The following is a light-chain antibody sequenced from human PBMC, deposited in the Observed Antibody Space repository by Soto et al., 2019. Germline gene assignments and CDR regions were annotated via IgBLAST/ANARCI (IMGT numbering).Light chain of an antibody. CDR2: DAS. CDR3: QQYNSYAWT. J-gene: IGKJ1*01. CDR1: QSIGTL. V-gene: IGKV1-5*01. Sequence: DIQMTQSPSTVYASVGDRVTLTCRASQSIGTLLAWYQQKPGKAPKLLIYDASSLESGVPSRFSGSGSGTEFTLTISSLQPDDFATYYCQQYNSYAWTFGQGTKVDI.